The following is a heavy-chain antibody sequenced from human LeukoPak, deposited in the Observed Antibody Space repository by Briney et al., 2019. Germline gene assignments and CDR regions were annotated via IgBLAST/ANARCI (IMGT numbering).Heavy chain of an antibody. D-gene: IGHD6-13*01. Sequence: GGSLRLSCAVSGFTFSSYDMSWVRQAPGKGLEWVSGISWNSGSIGYADSVKGRFTISRDNAKNSLYLQMNSLRAEDTALYYCAKDIQQLVRGYFDYWGQGTLVTVSS. V-gene: IGHV3-9*01. CDR2: ISWNSGSI. CDR1: GFTFSSYD. CDR3: AKDIQQLVRGYFDY. J-gene: IGHJ4*02.